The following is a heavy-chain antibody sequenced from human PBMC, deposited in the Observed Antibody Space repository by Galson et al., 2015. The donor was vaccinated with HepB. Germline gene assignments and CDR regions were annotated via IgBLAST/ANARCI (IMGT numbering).Heavy chain of an antibody. J-gene: IGHJ4*02. V-gene: IGHV1-18*04. CDR2: ISAYNGNT. CDR3: AREGNRYSSSWYYY. Sequence: SVTVSCKASGSTFTSYGISWVRQAPGQGLEWMGWISAYNGNTNYAQKLQGRVTMTTDTSTSTAYMELRSLRSDDTAVYYCAREGNRYSSSWYYYWGQGTLVTVSS. D-gene: IGHD6-13*01. CDR1: GSTFTSYG.